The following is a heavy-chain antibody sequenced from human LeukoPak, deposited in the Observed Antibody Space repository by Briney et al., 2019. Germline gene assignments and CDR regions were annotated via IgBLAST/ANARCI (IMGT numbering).Heavy chain of an antibody. J-gene: IGHJ4*02. V-gene: IGHV3-48*03. Sequence: PGGSLRLSCAASGFTFGTYEMNWVRQAPGKGLEWVSYISISGSTIYYADSVKGRFTISRDNGKNSLYLQMNSLRAEDTAVYYCARDLRTDSSFSPFDYWGQGTLVTVSS. D-gene: IGHD3/OR15-3a*01. CDR3: ARDLRTDSSFSPFDY. CDR1: GFTFGTYE. CDR2: ISISGSTI.